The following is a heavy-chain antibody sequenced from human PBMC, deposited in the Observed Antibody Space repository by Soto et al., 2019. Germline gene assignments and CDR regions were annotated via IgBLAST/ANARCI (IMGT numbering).Heavy chain of an antibody. CDR1: GFIFSDYS. D-gene: IGHD3-22*01. CDR3: ARDSSGRQYYGMDV. Sequence: GGSLRLSCTPSGFIFSDYSMNWVRQAPGKGLEWISYITTTSSTMYYADSVKGRFTISRDNAKNSLYLQMNSLRDEDTAVYYCARDSSGRQYYGMDVWGQGTTVTVAS. V-gene: IGHV3-48*02. J-gene: IGHJ6*02. CDR2: ITTTSSTM.